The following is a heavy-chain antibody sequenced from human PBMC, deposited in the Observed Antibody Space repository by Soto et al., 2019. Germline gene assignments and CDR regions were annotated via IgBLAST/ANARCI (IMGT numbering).Heavy chain of an antibody. CDR2: IYHSGST. V-gene: IGHV4-30-2*01. J-gene: IGHJ4*02. Sequence: SETLSLTCAVSGGSISSGGYSWSWIRQPPGKGLEWIGYIYHSGSTYYNPSLKSRVTISVDRSKNQFSLKLSSVAAADTAVYYCARADSTSRFYFDYWGQGTLVTVSS. CDR3: ARADSTSRFYFDY. D-gene: IGHD4-4*01. CDR1: GGSISSGGYS.